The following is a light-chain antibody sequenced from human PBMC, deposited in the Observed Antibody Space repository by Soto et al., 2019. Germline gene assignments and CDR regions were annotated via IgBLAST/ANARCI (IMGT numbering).Light chain of an antibody. CDR3: QKYNSAPWT. V-gene: IGKV1-27*01. Sequence: DIRLTQSPSSLSASVGARVTITCRASQGISNYLAWYQQKPGKVPKLLIYAASTLPSGVPARFSGSGSGTDFTLTISSLQPEDVAAYYCQKYNSAPWTFGQGTKVDIK. J-gene: IGKJ1*01. CDR1: QGISNY. CDR2: AAS.